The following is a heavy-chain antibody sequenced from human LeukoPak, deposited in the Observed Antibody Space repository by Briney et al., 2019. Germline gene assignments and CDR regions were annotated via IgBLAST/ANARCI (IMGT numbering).Heavy chain of an antibody. CDR2: ISSSSSYI. CDR3: AKSVIQLWFYFDY. J-gene: IGHJ4*02. V-gene: IGHV3-21*01. CDR1: GFTFSSYT. D-gene: IGHD5-18*01. Sequence: GGSLRLSCAASGFTFSSYTMNWVRQAPGKGLEWVSFISSSSSYIYYADSVKGRFTISRDNAKNSLYLQMNSLRAEDAAVYYCAKSVIQLWFYFDYWGQGTLVTVSS.